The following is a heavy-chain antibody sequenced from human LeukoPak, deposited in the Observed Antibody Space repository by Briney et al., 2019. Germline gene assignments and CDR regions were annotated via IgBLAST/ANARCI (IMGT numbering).Heavy chain of an antibody. CDR1: GGTFSSYA. V-gene: IGHV1-69*04. D-gene: IGHD6-19*01. Sequence: SVKVSCKASGGTFSSYAISWVRQAPGQGLEWMGRIIPILGIANYAQKLQGRVTMTTDTSTSTAYMELRSLRSDDTAVYYCARDQGAAGIAVAGLFDYWGQGTLVTVSS. CDR3: ARDQGAAGIAVAGLFDY. J-gene: IGHJ4*02. CDR2: IIPILGIA.